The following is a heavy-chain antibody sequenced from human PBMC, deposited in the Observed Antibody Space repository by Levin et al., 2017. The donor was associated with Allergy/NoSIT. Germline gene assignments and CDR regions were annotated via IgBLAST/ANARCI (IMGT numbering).Heavy chain of an antibody. D-gene: IGHD2-15*01. CDR3: ARGAVPATPYHWFDP. Sequence: SETLSLTCTVSGGSISSGNDYWSWIRQDPGKGLEWIGYIYYSGSTYYNPSLKSRVTISIDRSKNQFSLKLNSVTAADTAVYYCARGAVPATPYHWFDPWGQGTLVTVSS. CDR2: IYYSGST. CDR1: GGSISSGNDY. J-gene: IGHJ5*02. V-gene: IGHV4-31*03.